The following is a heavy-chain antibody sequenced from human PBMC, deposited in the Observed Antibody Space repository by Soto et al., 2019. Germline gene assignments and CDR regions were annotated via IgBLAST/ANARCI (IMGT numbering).Heavy chain of an antibody. V-gene: IGHV1-69*04. CDR1: GGTFSSYT. Sequence: SVKVSCKASGGTFSSYTISWVRQAPGQGLEWMGRIIPILGIANYAQKFQGRVTITADKSTSTAYMELSSLRSEDTAVYYCARDPGYFGQKTIDYWGQGTLVTVSS. J-gene: IGHJ4*02. CDR2: IIPILGIA. CDR3: ARDPGYFGQKTIDY. D-gene: IGHD3-9*01.